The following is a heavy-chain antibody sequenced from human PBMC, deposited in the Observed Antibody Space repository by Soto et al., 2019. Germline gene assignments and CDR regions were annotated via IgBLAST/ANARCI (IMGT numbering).Heavy chain of an antibody. J-gene: IGHJ4*02. CDR3: AKTADSGWLQLPFDY. CDR1: GFTFSSYA. Sequence: XGSLKLSCAASGFTFSSYAMSWVRQAPGKGLEWVSAISGSGGSTYYADSVKGRFTISRDNSKNTLYLQMNSLRAEDTAVYYCAKTADSGWLQLPFDYWGQGTLVTVS. V-gene: IGHV3-23*01. D-gene: IGHD5-12*01. CDR2: ISGSGGST.